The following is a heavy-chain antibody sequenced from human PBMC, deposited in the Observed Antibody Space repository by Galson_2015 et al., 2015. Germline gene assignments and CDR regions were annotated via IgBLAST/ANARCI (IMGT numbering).Heavy chain of an antibody. Sequence: SLRLSCAASGFTFSSYGMSWVRQAPGKGLEWVSGISGSGGKTWHADAVKGRLTISRDNSKNTPYLQMDNLRGEDTAVYYCAKDRYVIGAAPGAKDVCDYVWGQGTLVTVSS. CDR2: ISGSGGKT. J-gene: IGHJ4*02. D-gene: IGHD4-17*01. CDR1: GFTFSSYG. CDR3: AKDRYVIGAAPGAKDVCDYV. V-gene: IGHV3-23*01.